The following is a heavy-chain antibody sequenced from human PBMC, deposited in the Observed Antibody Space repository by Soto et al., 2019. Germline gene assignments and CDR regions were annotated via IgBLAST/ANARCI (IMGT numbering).Heavy chain of an antibody. Sequence: QITLKESGPTLVKPTQTLTLTCTFSGFSLSTSGVAVGWIRQPPGKALEWLALIYWDDDKRYSPSLKSRLTITKDTSKNQLALTMTNMYPVDTPTYYFALRPRVVSGTRGCAWFDTWGQGTVVTVSP. J-gene: IGHJ5*02. CDR2: IYWDDDK. D-gene: IGHD6-19*01. V-gene: IGHV2-5*02. CDR3: ALRPRVVSGTRGCAWFDT. CDR1: GFSLSTSGVA.